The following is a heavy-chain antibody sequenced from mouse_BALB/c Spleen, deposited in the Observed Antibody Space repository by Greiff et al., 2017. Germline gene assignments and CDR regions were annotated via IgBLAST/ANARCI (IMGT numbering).Heavy chain of an antibody. CDR1: GYTFTSYW. Sequence: LQQPGSELVRPGASVKLSCKASGYTFTSYWMHWVKQRHGQGLEWIGNIYPGSGSTNYDEKFKSKGTLTVDTSSSTAYMHLSSLTSEDSAVYYCTRWSFDYWGQGTTLTVSS. CDR2: IYPGSGST. V-gene: IGHV1S22*01. J-gene: IGHJ2*01. CDR3: TRWSFDY.